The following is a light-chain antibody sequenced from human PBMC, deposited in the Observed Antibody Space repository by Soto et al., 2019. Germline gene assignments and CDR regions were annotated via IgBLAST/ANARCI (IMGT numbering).Light chain of an antibody. Sequence: QSALTQPASVSGSPGQSITISCTGTSSDVGGYNYDSWYQQHPGKAPKLMIYEVSNRPSGVSNRFSGSKSGNTASLTISGLQAEDEADYYCTSKTSSTYVVFGGGTKLTVL. CDR2: EVS. J-gene: IGLJ2*01. V-gene: IGLV2-14*01. CDR1: SSDVGGYNY. CDR3: TSKTSSTYVV.